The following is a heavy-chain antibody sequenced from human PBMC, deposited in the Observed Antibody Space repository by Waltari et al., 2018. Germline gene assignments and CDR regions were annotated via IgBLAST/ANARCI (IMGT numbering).Heavy chain of an antibody. CDR1: GYTFTDYY. CDR3: ATPKGGNRSYYYYYGMDV. CDR2: VDPEDGET. V-gene: IGHV1-69-2*01. Sequence: EVQLVQSGAEVKKPGATVKISCKVSGYTFTDYYMHWVQQAPGQGLEWMGLVDPEDGETIYAEKFQGRVTITADTSTDTAYMELSSLRSEDTAVYYCATPKGGNRSYYYYYGMDVWGQGTTVTVSS. J-gene: IGHJ6*02. D-gene: IGHD2-15*01.